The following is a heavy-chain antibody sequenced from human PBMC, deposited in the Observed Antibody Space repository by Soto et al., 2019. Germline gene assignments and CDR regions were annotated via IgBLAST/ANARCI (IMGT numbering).Heavy chain of an antibody. D-gene: IGHD2-15*01. J-gene: IGHJ4*02. V-gene: IGHV3-30*18. CDR3: AKDGGLGYCSGGSCYGAH. Sequence: QVQLVESGGGVVQPGRSLRLSCAASGFTFSSYGMNWVRQAPGKGLEWVAVISYDGSNKYYADSVKGRFTISRDNSKNTLYLQMNRMRAEDTAVYYCAKDGGLGYCSGGSCYGAHWGQGTLVTGSS. CDR1: GFTFSSYG. CDR2: ISYDGSNK.